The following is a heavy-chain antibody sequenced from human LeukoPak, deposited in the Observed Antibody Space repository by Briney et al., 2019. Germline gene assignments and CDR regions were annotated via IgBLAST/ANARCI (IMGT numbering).Heavy chain of an antibody. CDR2: ISSSGSTI. D-gene: IGHD3-22*01. Sequence: GGSLRLSCAASGFTFSDYYMSWIRQAPGKGLEWVSYISSSGSTIYYADSVKGRFTISRDNAKNSLYLQMNSLRAEDTAVYYCAREYYYDSSGYTNYYYGMDVWGQGTTVTVSS. CDR1: GFTFSDYY. V-gene: IGHV3-11*04. CDR3: AREYYYDSSGYTNYYYGMDV. J-gene: IGHJ6*02.